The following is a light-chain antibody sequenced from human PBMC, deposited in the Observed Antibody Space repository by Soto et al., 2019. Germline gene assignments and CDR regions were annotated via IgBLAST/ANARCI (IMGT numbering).Light chain of an antibody. J-gene: IGLJ2*01. V-gene: IGLV2-8*01. CDR3: SSFTISRNTVI. CDR1: SSDVGGYNY. CDR2: EVS. Sequence: QSALTQPPSASGSPGQSVTISCTGTSSDVGGYNYVSWYQQRPGKAPKVIIYEVSKRPSGVPDRFSGSKSGNTASLTVSGLQAEDEADYYCSSFTISRNTVIFGGGTKLTVL.